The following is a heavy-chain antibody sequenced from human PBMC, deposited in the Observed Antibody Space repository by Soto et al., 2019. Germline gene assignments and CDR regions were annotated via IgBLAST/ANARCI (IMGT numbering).Heavy chain of an antibody. V-gene: IGHV1-8*01. J-gene: IGHJ4*02. Sequence: ASVKVSCKASGYTFTSSTYDISWVRQATGQGLEWMGWMSPSSGTTRFVQKFQGRVTVTRDTSISTAYMEVTSLTSGDTAVYYCARTIYGVATYYFDYWGQGTLVTVSS. CDR1: GYTFTSSTYD. D-gene: IGHD3-3*01. CDR2: MSPSSGTT. CDR3: ARTIYGVATYYFDY.